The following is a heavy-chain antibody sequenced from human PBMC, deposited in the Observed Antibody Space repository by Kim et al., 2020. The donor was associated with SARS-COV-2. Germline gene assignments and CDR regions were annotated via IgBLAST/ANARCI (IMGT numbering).Heavy chain of an antibody. D-gene: IGHD3-10*01. Sequence: GGSMRLSCAASEFTFSSYWMSWVRQAPGKGLEWVANIKQDGSEKYYVDSVKGRFTISRDNAKNSLYLQMNSLRAEDTAVYFCARVWVGDLLPLDYWGQGT. CDR2: IKQDGSEK. V-gene: IGHV3-7*01. J-gene: IGHJ4*02. CDR1: EFTFSSYW. CDR3: ARVWVGDLLPLDY.